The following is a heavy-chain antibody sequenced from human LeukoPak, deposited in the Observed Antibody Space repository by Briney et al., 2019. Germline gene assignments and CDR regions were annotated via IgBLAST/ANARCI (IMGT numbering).Heavy chain of an antibody. V-gene: IGHV3-33*01. D-gene: IGHD1-26*01. J-gene: IGHJ4*02. CDR1: GFTFTSFG. Sequence: HPGRSLRLSCAASGFTFTSFGLHWVRQAPGKGLEWVAVIWYDGSKKYYADSVKGRFIISRDTSTNTLYLQMNDLRAEDTAVYYCARAEGGSNLDHWGQGTLVTVSS. CDR3: ARAEGGSNLDH. CDR2: IWYDGSKK.